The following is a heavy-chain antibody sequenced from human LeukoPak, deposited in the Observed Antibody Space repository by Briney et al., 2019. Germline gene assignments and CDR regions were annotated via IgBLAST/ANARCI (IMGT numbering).Heavy chain of an antibody. CDR3: AREDYYDSSGYYSHYGMDV. D-gene: IGHD3-22*01. CDR2: IIPIFGTA. J-gene: IGHJ6*02. V-gene: IGHV1-69*01. Sequence: ASVKVSCKASGGTFISYAISWVRQAPGQGLEWMGGIIPIFGTANYAQKFQGRVTITADESTSTAYMELSSLRSEDTAVYYCAREDYYDSSGYYSHYGMDVWGQGTTVTVSS. CDR1: GGTFISYA.